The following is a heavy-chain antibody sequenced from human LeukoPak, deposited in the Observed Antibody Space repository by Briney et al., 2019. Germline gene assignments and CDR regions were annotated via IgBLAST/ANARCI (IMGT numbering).Heavy chain of an antibody. Sequence: SETLSLTCAVYGGSFSGYYWSWIRQPPGKGLEWIGEINHSGSTNYNPSLKSRVTISVDTSKNQFSLKLSSVTAADTAVYYCASAPYYRYSYGYIDYWGQGTLVTVSS. CDR1: GGSFSGYY. D-gene: IGHD5-18*01. V-gene: IGHV4-34*01. J-gene: IGHJ4*02. CDR3: ASAPYYRYSYGYIDY. CDR2: INHSGST.